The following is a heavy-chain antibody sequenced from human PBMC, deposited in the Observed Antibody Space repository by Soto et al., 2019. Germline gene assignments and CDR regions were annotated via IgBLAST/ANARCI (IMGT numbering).Heavy chain of an antibody. J-gene: IGHJ6*02. CDR2: ISYAGSNK. Sequence: QVQLVESGGGVVQPGRSLRLSCAASGFTFRSYAMYWVRQAPGKGLEWVAVISYAGSNKYYADSVKGRFNISRDNSKNTLYQQMSSLRAEDTAVYYCARAGCDGGRCYTLVRLRDGMDVWGQGTTVTVSS. CDR1: GFTFRSYA. V-gene: IGHV3-30-3*01. CDR3: ARAGCDGGRCYTLVRLRDGMDV. D-gene: IGHD2-15*01.